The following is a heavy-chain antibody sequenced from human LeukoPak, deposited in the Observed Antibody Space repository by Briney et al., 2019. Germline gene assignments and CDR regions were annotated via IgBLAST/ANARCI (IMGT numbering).Heavy chain of an antibody. Sequence: ASVKVSCKASGYTFTSYGISWVRQAPGQGLEWMGWISAYNGNTNYVQKLQGRVTMTTDTSTSTAYMELRSLRSDDTAVYYCARDIPTAMVPHFFNHWGQGTLVTVSS. J-gene: IGHJ4*02. D-gene: IGHD5-18*01. CDR3: ARDIPTAMVPHFFNH. CDR2: ISAYNGNT. CDR1: GYTFTSYG. V-gene: IGHV1-18*01.